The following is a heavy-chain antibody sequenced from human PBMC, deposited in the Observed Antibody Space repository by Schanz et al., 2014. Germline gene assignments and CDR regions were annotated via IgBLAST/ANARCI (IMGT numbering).Heavy chain of an antibody. CDR3: AKDKAAGSAWFDGFNV. CDR1: GFTFSSYS. V-gene: IGHV3-48*01. J-gene: IGHJ3*01. CDR2: ISSSSSTR. Sequence: EVQLLESGGGLVQPGGSLRLSCAASGFTFSSYSMNWVRQAPGKGLEWVSYISSSSSTRYYADSVKGRFTISRDNAKNTLYLEMNSLRVEDTALYYCAKDKAAGSAWFDGFNVWGQGTMVTVSS. D-gene: IGHD6-13*01.